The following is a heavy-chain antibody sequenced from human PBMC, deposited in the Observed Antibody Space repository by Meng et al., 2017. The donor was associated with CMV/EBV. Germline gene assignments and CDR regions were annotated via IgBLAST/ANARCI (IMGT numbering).Heavy chain of an antibody. Sequence: GSLRLSCTVSGGSISSYYWSWIRQPPGKGLEWIGYIYYSGSTNYNPSLKSRVTISVDTSKTQFSLKLSSVTAADTAVYYCARDLWVPATPLSRAYYYGMDVWGQGTTVTVSS. CDR3: ARDLWVPATPLSRAYYYGMDV. CDR2: IYYSGST. D-gene: IGHD2-2*01. J-gene: IGHJ6*02. CDR1: GGSISSYY. V-gene: IGHV4-59*01.